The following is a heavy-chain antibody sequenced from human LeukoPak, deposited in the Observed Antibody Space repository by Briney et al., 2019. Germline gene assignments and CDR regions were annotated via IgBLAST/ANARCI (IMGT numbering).Heavy chain of an antibody. Sequence: SETLSLTCTVSGGSISSSSYYWGWIRQPPGKGLEWIGSIYYSGSTYYNPSLKSRVTISVDTSKNQFSLKLSSLTAADTAVYYCATLSPAMVKNYFDYWGQGTLVTVSS. D-gene: IGHD5-18*01. CDR3: ATLSPAMVKNYFDY. V-gene: IGHV4-39*07. J-gene: IGHJ4*02. CDR2: IYYSGST. CDR1: GGSISSSSYY.